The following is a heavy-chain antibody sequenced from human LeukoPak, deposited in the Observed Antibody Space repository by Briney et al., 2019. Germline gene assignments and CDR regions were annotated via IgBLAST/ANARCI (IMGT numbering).Heavy chain of an antibody. D-gene: IGHD3-10*01. CDR3: ARARPGAYGSGSYPDY. V-gene: IGHV1-2*02. Sequence: GASVKVSCKASGYTFTGYYMHWVRLAPGQGLEWMGWINPNSGGTNYAQKFQGRVTMTRDTSISTAYMELSRLRSDDTAVYYCARARPGAYGSGSYPDYWGQGTLVTVSS. CDR1: GYTFTGYY. J-gene: IGHJ4*02. CDR2: INPNSGGT.